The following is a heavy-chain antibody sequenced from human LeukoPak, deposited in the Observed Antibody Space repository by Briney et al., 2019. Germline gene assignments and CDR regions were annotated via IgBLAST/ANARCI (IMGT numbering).Heavy chain of an antibody. V-gene: IGHV5-51*01. D-gene: IGHD5-24*01. CDR3: ARSEMATVLSQDY. CDR1: GYRFTTYW. Sequence: GASLKISCKGSGYRFTTYWIGWVRQMPGKGLEWMGIIYPGDSDTRYSPSFQGQVTISADKSISTAYLQWSSLKASDTAMYYCARSEMATVLSQDYWGQGTLVTVSS. J-gene: IGHJ4*02. CDR2: IYPGDSDT.